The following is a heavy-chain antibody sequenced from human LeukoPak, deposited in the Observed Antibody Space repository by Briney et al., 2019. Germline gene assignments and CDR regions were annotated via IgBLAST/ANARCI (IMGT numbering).Heavy chain of an antibody. CDR3: ARFSLYDYVWGSHRQTFAFDY. J-gene: IGHJ4*02. CDR1: GYSISSGYY. CDR2: IYHSGST. V-gene: IGHV4-38-2*01. Sequence: PSETLSLTCAVSGYSISSGYYWGWIRQPPGKGLEWIGSIYHSGSTYYNPSLKSRVTISIDTSNNQFSLKLSSVTAADTAVYYCARFSLYDYVWGSHRQTFAFDYWGQGTLVTVSS. D-gene: IGHD3-16*02.